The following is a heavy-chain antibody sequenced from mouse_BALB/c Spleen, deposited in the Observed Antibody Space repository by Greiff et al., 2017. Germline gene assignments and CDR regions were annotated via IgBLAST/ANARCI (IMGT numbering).Heavy chain of an antibody. Sequence: EVNVVESGGGLVKPGGSLKLSCAASGFTFSSYAMSWVRQTPEKRLEWVASISSGGSTYYPDSVKGRFTISRDNARNILYLQMSSLRSEDTAMYYCARGGTTTAWFAYWGQGTLVTVSA. CDR1: GFTFSSYA. V-gene: IGHV5-6-5*01. J-gene: IGHJ3*01. CDR2: ISSGGST. D-gene: IGHD1-1*01. CDR3: ARGGTTTAWFAY.